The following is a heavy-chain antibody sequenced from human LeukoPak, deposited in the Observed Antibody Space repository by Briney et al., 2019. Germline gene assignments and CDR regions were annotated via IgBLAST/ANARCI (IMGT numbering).Heavy chain of an antibody. Sequence: PSETLSLTCAVYGGSFSGYYWSWIRQPPGKGLEWIGEINHSGSTNYNPSLKSRVTISVDTSKNQFSLKLSSVTAANTAVYYCARVWGAVAGQKPYYFDYWGQGTLVTLSS. V-gene: IGHV4-34*01. D-gene: IGHD6-19*01. CDR1: GGSFSGYY. J-gene: IGHJ4*02. CDR3: ARVWGAVAGQKPYYFDY. CDR2: INHSGST.